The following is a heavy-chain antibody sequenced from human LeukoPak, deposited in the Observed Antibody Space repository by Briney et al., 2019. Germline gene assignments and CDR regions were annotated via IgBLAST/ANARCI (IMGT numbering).Heavy chain of an antibody. D-gene: IGHD3-10*01. V-gene: IGHV4-59*08. CDR3: GRHMGSSGSFDC. Sequence: SETLSLTCTVSGGSISSYYWSWIRQPPGKGLEWIGYIYYSGSTNYNPSLKSRVTTSVATSKNQFSLKLSSVTAADTAVYYCGRHMGSSGSFDCWGQGTLVTVSS. CDR1: GGSISSYY. J-gene: IGHJ4*02. CDR2: IYYSGST.